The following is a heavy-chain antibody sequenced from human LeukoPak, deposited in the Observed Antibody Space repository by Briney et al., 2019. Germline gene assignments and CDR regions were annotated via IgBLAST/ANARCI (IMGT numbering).Heavy chain of an antibody. Sequence: SVNVSCNASGHTFSSYAISWVPQARGQGLEAMGGLIPIFGTANYAQMVQGRVTITVAESPSTAVMEVRRRRAEDTASYYCARDIPSGYDYSNYRWEAFDIWGQGTMVTVPS. CDR1: GHTFSSYA. D-gene: IGHD4-11*01. CDR3: ARDIPSGYDYSNYRWEAFDI. CDR2: LIPIFGTA. V-gene: IGHV1-69*01. J-gene: IGHJ3*02.